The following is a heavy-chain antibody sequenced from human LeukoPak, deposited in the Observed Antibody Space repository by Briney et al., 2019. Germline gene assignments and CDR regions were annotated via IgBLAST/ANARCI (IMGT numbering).Heavy chain of an antibody. CDR3: VKDLNGTWSFDY. V-gene: IGHV3-64D*06. CDR1: GFTFSVYF. J-gene: IGHJ4*02. CDR2: ISSNEYDT. Sequence: PGGSLRLSCSASGFTFSVYFMHWVRQAPGKGLEYVSSISSNEYDTYYADSVKGRFTITRDNSKNTLFLQMSSLRAEDTAVYYCVKDLNGTWSFDYWGQGTLVTVSS. D-gene: IGHD2-8*01.